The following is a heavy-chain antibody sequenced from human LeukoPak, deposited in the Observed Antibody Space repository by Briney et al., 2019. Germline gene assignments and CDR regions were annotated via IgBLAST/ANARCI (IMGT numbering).Heavy chain of an antibody. J-gene: IGHJ3*02. Sequence: SETPSLTCTVSGGSISSYYWSWIRQPPGKGLEWIGYIYYSGSTNYNPSLKSRVTISVDTSKNQFSLKLSSVTAADTAVYYCARVNGYSSGWFDAFDIWGQGTMVTVSS. D-gene: IGHD6-19*01. V-gene: IGHV4-59*01. CDR3: ARVNGYSSGWFDAFDI. CDR2: IYYSGST. CDR1: GGSISSYY.